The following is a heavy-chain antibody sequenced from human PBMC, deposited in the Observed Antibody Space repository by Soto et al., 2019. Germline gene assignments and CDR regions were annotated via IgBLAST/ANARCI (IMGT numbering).Heavy chain of an antibody. V-gene: IGHV1-18*01. CDR1: GYTFTSYG. CDR3: ARDPHIAARRWPHLGGFDY. J-gene: IGHJ4*02. Sequence: QVQLVQSGAEVKKPGASVKVSCKASGYTFTSYGISWVRQAPGQGLEWMGWISAYNGNTNYAQKRQGRVTMTTDTSTSTAYMELRSLRSDDTAVYYCARDPHIAARRWPHLGGFDYWGQGTLVTVSS. CDR2: ISAYNGNT. D-gene: IGHD6-6*01.